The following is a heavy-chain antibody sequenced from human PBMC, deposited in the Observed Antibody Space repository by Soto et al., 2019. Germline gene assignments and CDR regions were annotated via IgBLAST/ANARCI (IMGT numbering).Heavy chain of an antibody. CDR2: ISAYNGDT. CDR3: ARTGRFLEWLSTFDY. Sequence: QVQLVQSGAEVAKPGASVKVSCKSSGYTFSDYGISWVRQAPGQGLEWMGWISAYNGDTNYAHKFQGRVTMTTDTSTRTAYLELRSLRSDDTAVYYCARTGRFLEWLSTFDYWGQGNLVTVSS. J-gene: IGHJ4*02. V-gene: IGHV1-18*01. D-gene: IGHD3-3*01. CDR1: GYTFSDYG.